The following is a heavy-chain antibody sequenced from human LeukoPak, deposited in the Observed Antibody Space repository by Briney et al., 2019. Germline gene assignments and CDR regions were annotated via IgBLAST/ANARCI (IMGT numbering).Heavy chain of an antibody. D-gene: IGHD3-10*01. CDR1: GFTFSSYA. J-gene: IGHJ6*02. Sequence: GGSLRLSCAASGFTFSSYAMSWVRKAPGKGLEWVSSISGSGGITYYADSVKGRFTISRDNSKNPLYLQMNSLRDEDTAVYYCAKEDGSGSYSSTTYYYYGMDVWGQGTTVTVSS. CDR2: ISGSGGIT. CDR3: AKEDGSGSYSSTTYYYYGMDV. V-gene: IGHV3-23*01.